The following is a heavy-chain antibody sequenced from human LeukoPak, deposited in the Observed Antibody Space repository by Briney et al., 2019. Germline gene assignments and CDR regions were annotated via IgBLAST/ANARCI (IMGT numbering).Heavy chain of an antibody. Sequence: PSETLSLTCTVSGGSISSSSYYWGWIRQPPGKGLEWIGSIYYSGSTYYNPSLKSRVTISVDTSKNQFSLKLSSVTAADTAVYYCARDEGGDTAPSYYYGMDVWGQGTTVTVSS. D-gene: IGHD5-18*01. CDR3: ARDEGGDTAPSYYYGMDV. CDR1: GGSISSSSYY. CDR2: IYYSGST. J-gene: IGHJ6*02. V-gene: IGHV4-39*07.